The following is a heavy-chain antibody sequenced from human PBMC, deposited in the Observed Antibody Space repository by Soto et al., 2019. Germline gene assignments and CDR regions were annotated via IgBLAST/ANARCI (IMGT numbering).Heavy chain of an antibody. CDR1: GFTFSRYG. D-gene: IGHD5-12*01. CDR3: ARDLHALVIVGSWSPFDS. V-gene: IGHV3-33*01. J-gene: IGHJ4*02. CDR2: IWDDGRNN. Sequence: GGSLRLSCVASGFTFSRYGMHWVRQAPGKGLEWVATIWDDGRNNYYAESVKGRFTISRDNSKKVLYLQMNNLRAEDTAVYYCARDLHALVIVGSWSPFDSWGQGTLVTVSS.